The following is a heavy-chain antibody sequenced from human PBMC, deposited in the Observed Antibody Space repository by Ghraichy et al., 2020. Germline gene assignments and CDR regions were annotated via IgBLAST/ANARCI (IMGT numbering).Heavy chain of an antibody. CDR3: AKDTGYCSSTSCPPGLDY. Sequence: GGSLRLSCAASGFTFDDYTMHWVRQAPGKGLEWVSLISWDGGSTYYADSVKGRFTISRDNSKNSLYLQMNSLRTEDTALYYCAKDTGYCSSTSCPPGLDYWGQGTLVTVSS. V-gene: IGHV3-43*01. CDR2: ISWDGGST. CDR1: GFTFDDYT. J-gene: IGHJ4*02. D-gene: IGHD2-2*03.